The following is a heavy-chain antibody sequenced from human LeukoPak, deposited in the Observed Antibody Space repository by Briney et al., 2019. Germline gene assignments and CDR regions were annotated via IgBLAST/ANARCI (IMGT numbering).Heavy chain of an antibody. CDR2: INPSGVST. Sequence: GASVKVSCKASGYTFTSYYMHWVRQAPGQGLEWMGIINPSGVSTIYAQIFQGRVTMTEDTSTNTAYMELSSLRSEDTAVYYCATQQLVRFVLRFQHWGQGTLVTVSS. CDR3: ATQQLVRFVLRFQH. D-gene: IGHD6-13*01. CDR1: GYTFTSYY. J-gene: IGHJ1*01. V-gene: IGHV1-46*01.